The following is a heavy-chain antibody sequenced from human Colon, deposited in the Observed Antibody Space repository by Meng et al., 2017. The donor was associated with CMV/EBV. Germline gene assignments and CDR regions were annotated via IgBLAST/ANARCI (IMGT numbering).Heavy chain of an antibody. J-gene: IGHJ4*02. CDR3: ARDSNLSGLAY. D-gene: IGHD3-10*01. CDR2: CYISGNT. Sequence: QGQRLGEGPGRVNAWRPLSVTVTVLGALITSSAWRWIRQPAGKGLEWIGRCYISGNTNYNPSLKSRVTMSIDTSKNQLSLNIRSVTAADTAVYYCARDSNLSGLAYWGQGTLVTVSS. V-gene: IGHV4-4*07. CDR1: GALITSSA.